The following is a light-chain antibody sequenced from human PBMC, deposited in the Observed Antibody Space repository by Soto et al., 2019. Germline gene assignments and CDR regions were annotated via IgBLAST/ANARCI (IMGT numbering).Light chain of an antibody. CDR1: SSDLAIYNY. CDR2: QVT. CDR3: SSYTTDSTYV. J-gene: IGLJ1*01. Sequence: QSVLTQPASVSGSPGQSITISCTGTSSDLAIYNYVSWYQQQPGKAPKLMIYQVTNRPSGVSNRFSGSRSGNTASLTISGLQAEDEADYYCSSYTTDSTYVFGPGTRSPS. V-gene: IGLV2-14*01.